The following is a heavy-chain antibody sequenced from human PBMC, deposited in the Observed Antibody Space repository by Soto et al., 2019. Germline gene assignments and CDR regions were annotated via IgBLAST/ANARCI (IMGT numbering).Heavy chain of an antibody. J-gene: IGHJ4*02. CDR3: ARESRYCSGGSCYFLPGIDY. Sequence: QVQLVQSGAEVKKPGSSVKVSCKASGGTFSSYAISWVRQAPGQGLEWMGGIIPIFGTANYAQKFQGRVTSTADESTSTAYMEVSSLRSEDTAVYYCARESRYCSGGSCYFLPGIDYWGQGTLVTVSS. V-gene: IGHV1-69*12. CDR1: GGTFSSYA. CDR2: IIPIFGTA. D-gene: IGHD2-15*01.